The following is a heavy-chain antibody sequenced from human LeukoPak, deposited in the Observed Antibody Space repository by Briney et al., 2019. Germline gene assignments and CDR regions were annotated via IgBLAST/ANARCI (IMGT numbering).Heavy chain of an antibody. Sequence: SETLSLTCTVSGGSISNYYWSWIRQPPGKGLEWIAYIYYSGSTNYNPSLKSRVSISVDTSKNQFSLKLSSVTAADTAVYYCARVGWGYYGSGSYSGYFDYWGQGTLVTVSS. CDR1: GGSISNYY. CDR2: IYYSGST. V-gene: IGHV4-59*12. J-gene: IGHJ4*02. D-gene: IGHD3-10*01. CDR3: ARVGWGYYGSGSYSGYFDY.